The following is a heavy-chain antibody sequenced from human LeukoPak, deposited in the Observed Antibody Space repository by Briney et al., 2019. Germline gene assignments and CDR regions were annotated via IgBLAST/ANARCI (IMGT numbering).Heavy chain of an antibody. J-gene: IGHJ3*02. CDR1: GFTFSNYV. CDR3: AKSPLWFGELSAFDI. V-gene: IGHV3-23*01. Sequence: GGSLRLSCAASGFTFSNYVMSWVRQAPGKGLGWVSAISGSGGSTYYADSVKGRFTISRDNSKNTLYLQMNSLRAEDTAVYYCAKSPLWFGELSAFDIWGQGTMVTVSS. CDR2: ISGSGGST. D-gene: IGHD3-10*01.